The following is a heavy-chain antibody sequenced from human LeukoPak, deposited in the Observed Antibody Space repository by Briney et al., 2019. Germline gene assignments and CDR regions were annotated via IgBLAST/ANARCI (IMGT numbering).Heavy chain of an antibody. Sequence: SETLSLTCTVSGGSISSSSYYWGWIRQPPGKGLEWIGYIYYSGSTNYNPSLKSRVTISVDTSKNQFSLKLSSVTAADTAVYYCARAPRGYYYYYYMDVWGKGTTVTISS. CDR2: IYYSGST. CDR1: GGSISSSSYY. CDR3: ARAPRGYYYYYYMDV. V-gene: IGHV4-61*05. J-gene: IGHJ6*03.